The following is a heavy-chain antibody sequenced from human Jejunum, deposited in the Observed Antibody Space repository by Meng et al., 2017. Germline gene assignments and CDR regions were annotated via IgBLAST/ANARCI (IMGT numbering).Heavy chain of an antibody. CDR1: GFIFSSFV. CDR3: AREAGNLRAFDI. V-gene: IGHV3-48*03. D-gene: IGHD6-13*01. J-gene: IGHJ3*02. Sequence: GEFLKIPREVLGFIFSSFVMNWVRQAPGKGLEWVSYISNGGGRIIYYADSVKGRFTISRDNAKNSLYLQMSSLRAEDTAMYCCAREAGNLRAFDIWGQGTMVTVSS. CDR2: ISNGGGRII.